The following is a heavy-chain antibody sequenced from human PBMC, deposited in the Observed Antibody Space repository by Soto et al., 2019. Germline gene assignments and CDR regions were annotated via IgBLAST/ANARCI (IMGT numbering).Heavy chain of an antibody. V-gene: IGHV1-18*04. J-gene: IGHJ4*02. D-gene: IGHD6-19*01. CDR2: ISAYNGNT. CDR1: CYTFTSYG. Sequence: ASVKGSCKASCYTFTSYGISWVRQAPGQGLEWMGWISAYNGNTNYAQKLQGRVTMTTDTSTSTAYMELRSLRSDDTAVYYCARDRESGHGAVAGTGDYWGQGTLVTVSS. CDR3: ARDRESGHGAVAGTGDY.